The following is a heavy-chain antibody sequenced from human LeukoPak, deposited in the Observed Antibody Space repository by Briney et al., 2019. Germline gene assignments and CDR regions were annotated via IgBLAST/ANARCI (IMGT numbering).Heavy chain of an antibody. Sequence: GGSLRLSCAASGFTFSSYGMHWFRQAPGKGLELFAVIWYDGSNKYYADSVKGRFTISRDNSKTTQYLQMKSLRAEDTAVYYCARRGVYGDSDYWGQGTLVTVSS. V-gene: IGHV3-33*08. D-gene: IGHD4-17*01. CDR1: GFTFSSYG. J-gene: IGHJ4*02. CDR2: IWYDGSNK. CDR3: ARRGVYGDSDY.